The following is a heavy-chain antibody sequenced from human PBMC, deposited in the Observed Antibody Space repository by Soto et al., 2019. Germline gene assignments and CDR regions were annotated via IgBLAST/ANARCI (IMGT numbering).Heavy chain of an antibody. J-gene: IGHJ6*02. CDR3: ASSSLYGMDV. Sequence: PRSLTTSVSCGSSALGYSYTRLIRQPPGKGLEWIGNIYYSGNTYYHPSLKSRLIISIATSKNHFSLKLGSVTAADTALYYCASSSLYGMDVWGQGTKV. CDR2: IYYSGNT. CDR1: CGSSALGYSY. V-gene: IGHV4-30-4*01.